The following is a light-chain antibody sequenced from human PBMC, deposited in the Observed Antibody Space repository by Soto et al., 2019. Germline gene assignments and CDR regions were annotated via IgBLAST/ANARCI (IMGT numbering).Light chain of an antibody. CDR1: QSVSSN. J-gene: IGKJ1*01. V-gene: IGKV3-15*01. Sequence: EIVITQSPATLSVFPVDGATFSCRASQSVSSNLAWYQQKPGQAPRLLIYGASIRATGIPARFSGSGSGTDFTLTISSLQPDDFATYYCQQYTSYPWTFGQGTKVDIK. CDR2: GAS. CDR3: QQYTSYPWT.